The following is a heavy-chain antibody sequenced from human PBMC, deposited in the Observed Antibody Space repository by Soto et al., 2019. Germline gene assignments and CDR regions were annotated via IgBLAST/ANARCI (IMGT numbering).Heavy chain of an antibody. CDR2: IYYSGST. J-gene: IGHJ5*02. CDR3: ARDSTSFTSNWFDP. D-gene: IGHD2-2*01. V-gene: IGHV4-31*03. Sequence: QVQLQESGPGLVKPSQTLSLTCTVSGGSISSGGYYWSWIRQHPGKGLEWIGYIYYSGSTYYNPSLKSRVTISVDTSKIQFSLKLSSVTAADTAVYYCARDSTSFTSNWFDPWGQGTLVTVSS. CDR1: GGSISSGGYY.